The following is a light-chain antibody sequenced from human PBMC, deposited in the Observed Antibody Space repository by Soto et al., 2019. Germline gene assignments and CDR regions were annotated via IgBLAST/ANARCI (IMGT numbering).Light chain of an antibody. J-gene: IGKJ2*01. Sequence: DIVMTQSPDSLAVSLGERATINCKSSQSVLYSSNNKNYLAWYQQKPGQPPKLLIYWASTRESGVPDRFSGSGSGTDFTLTISSLPAEDVAVYYCQQYYTKDTFGQGTKLEIK. CDR2: WAS. V-gene: IGKV4-1*01. CDR3: QQYYTKDT. CDR1: QSVLYSSNNKNY.